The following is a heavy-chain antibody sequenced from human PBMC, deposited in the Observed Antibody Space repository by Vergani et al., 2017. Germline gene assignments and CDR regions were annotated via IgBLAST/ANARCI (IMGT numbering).Heavy chain of an antibody. D-gene: IGHD2-2*01. Sequence: QVQLVQSGAEVKKPGSSVKVSCKASGGTFSSYAISWVRQAPGQGLEWMGGIIPIFGTANYAQKFQGRVTITADESTSTAYMELSILRSDDTAVYYCASGCSSTSCYEVNWFDPWGQGTLVTVSS. CDR2: IIPIFGTA. J-gene: IGHJ5*02. CDR1: GGTFSSYA. V-gene: IGHV1-69*12. CDR3: ASGCSSTSCYEVNWFDP.